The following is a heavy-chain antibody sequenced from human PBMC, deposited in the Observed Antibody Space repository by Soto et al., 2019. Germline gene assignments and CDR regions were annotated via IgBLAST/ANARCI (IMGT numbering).Heavy chain of an antibody. V-gene: IGHV3-30*03. CDR2: ISYDGRNK. CDR1: GFPFTTYG. J-gene: IGHJ4*02. Sequence: QVQLVESGGGVVQPGRSLRLSCAASGFPFTTYGMHWVREGPGKGLEWVAVISYDGRNKYYADSVKGRFPISRDNSKNTLYLQMNSLRPEDTALYYCVGGQYYFDYRGQGTLVTVSS. CDR3: VGGQYYFDY. D-gene: IGHD3-10*01.